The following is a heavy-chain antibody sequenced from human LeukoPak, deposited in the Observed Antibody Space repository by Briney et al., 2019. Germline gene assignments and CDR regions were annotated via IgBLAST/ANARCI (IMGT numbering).Heavy chain of an antibody. D-gene: IGHD3-9*01. CDR1: GHSISRDYS. Sequence: SETLSLTCAVSGHSISRDYSWGWIRQPPGKGLEWIGSINHSGGTYYNQSLKSRVTISRDTSKNQFSPNLNDVTAADTAVYYCARVGWRYFDWLAPWGQGTLATVSS. CDR3: ARVGWRYFDWLAP. V-gene: IGHV4-38-2*01. CDR2: INHSGGT. J-gene: IGHJ5*02.